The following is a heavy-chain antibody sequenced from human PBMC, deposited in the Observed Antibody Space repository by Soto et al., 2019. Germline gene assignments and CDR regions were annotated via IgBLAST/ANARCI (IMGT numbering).Heavy chain of an antibody. D-gene: IGHD5-18*01. V-gene: IGHV3-23*01. CDR1: GFTFNNYA. J-gene: IGHJ4*02. CDR2: ISGSGGIA. CDR3: AKRSPASTYNYGTNGDY. Sequence: VGSLRLSCAASGFTFNNYAMSWVRQAPGKGLEWVSVISGSGGIAKYADSVKGRFTISRDNSKNTLYLQMNSLRAEDTAVYYCAKRSPASTYNYGTNGDYWGQGILVTVSS.